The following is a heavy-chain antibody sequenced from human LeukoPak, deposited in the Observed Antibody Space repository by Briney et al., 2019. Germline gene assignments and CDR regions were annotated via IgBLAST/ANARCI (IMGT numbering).Heavy chain of an antibody. J-gene: IGHJ4*02. V-gene: IGHV1-18*01. CDR2: ISAYSGNT. D-gene: IGHD5-12*01. CDR3: ARGLGYESDYFDY. Sequence: GASVKVSCKASGGTFSSNTISWVRQAPGQGLECMGGISAYSGNTNYAQKLQGRVTMTTDTSTSTAYMQLRSLRSDDTAVYYCARGLGYESDYFDYWGQGTLVTVSS. CDR1: GGTFSSNT.